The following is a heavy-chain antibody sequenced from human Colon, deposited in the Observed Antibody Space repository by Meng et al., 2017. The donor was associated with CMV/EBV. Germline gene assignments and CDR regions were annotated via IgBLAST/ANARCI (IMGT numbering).Heavy chain of an antibody. CDR1: GFTFSSYA. CDR3: ARRAAAGEYFDL. CDR2: LSGNGNNA. Sequence: GGSLRLSCAASGFTFSSYAMHWVRQAPGKGLEYVSALSGNGNNAYYADSVKGRFTISSDNSKTVLFLQMGSLGAEDMAVYYCARRAAAGEYFDLWGRGTLVTVSS. D-gene: IGHD6-13*01. V-gene: IGHV3-64*02. J-gene: IGHJ2*01.